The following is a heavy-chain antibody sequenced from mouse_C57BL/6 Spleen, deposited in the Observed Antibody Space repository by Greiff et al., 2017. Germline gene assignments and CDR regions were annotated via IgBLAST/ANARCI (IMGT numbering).Heavy chain of an antibody. CDR3: ARDGTGTNYAMDY. D-gene: IGHD4-1*01. V-gene: IGHV5-16*01. CDR1: GFTFSDYY. J-gene: IGHJ4*01. CDR2: INYDGSSP. Sequence: EVQRVESAGGLVQPGSSMKLSCTASGFTFSDYYMAWVRQVPEKGLEWVANINYDGSSPSYLDSLKSRFIISRDNAKNILYLQMSSRKAEDTATYYGARDGTGTNYAMDYWGQGTSVTVSS.